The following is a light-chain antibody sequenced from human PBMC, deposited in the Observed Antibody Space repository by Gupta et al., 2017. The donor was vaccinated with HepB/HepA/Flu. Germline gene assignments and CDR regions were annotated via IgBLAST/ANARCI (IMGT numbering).Light chain of an antibody. CDR1: SSDVGSNNL. CDR3: CSSAGTGSIYI. V-gene: IGLV2-23*02. J-gene: IGLJ2*01. Sequence: QSALTQPASVSGSPGQSITISCTGTSSDVGSNNLVSWFQHHPGKVPKLMIYEVSKRPSGVSNRFSASKSDNTVSLTISGLQAEDEADYYCCSSAGTGSIYIFGGGTKLTVL. CDR2: EVS.